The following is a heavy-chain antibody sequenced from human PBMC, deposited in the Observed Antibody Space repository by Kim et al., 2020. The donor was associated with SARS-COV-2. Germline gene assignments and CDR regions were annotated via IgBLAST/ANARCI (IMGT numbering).Heavy chain of an antibody. CDR2: ISYDGSNK. D-gene: IGHD6-13*01. Sequence: GGSLRLSCAASGFTFSSYAMHWVRQAPGKGLEWVEVISYDGSNKYYADSVKGRFTISRDNSKNTLYLQMNSLRAEDTAVYYCARVAAGSYYYGMDVWGQGTTVTVSS. CDR3: ARVAAGSYYYGMDV. V-gene: IGHV3-30-3*01. J-gene: IGHJ6*02. CDR1: GFTFSSYA.